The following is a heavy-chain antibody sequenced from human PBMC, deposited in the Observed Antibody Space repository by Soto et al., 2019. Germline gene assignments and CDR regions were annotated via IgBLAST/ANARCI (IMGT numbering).Heavy chain of an antibody. J-gene: IGHJ4*02. V-gene: IGHV1-69*13. CDR3: AREDSSGFDY. D-gene: IGHD3-22*01. CDR2: IIPIFCTA. CDR1: GGPFSSYA. Sequence: SGKVCYKAYGGPFSSYAMSLVRQAPGQGLEWVGGIIPIFCTANYAQKFQGRVTITADESTSTAYMELSSLRSEDTAVYYCAREDSSGFDYWGQGTLVTSPQ.